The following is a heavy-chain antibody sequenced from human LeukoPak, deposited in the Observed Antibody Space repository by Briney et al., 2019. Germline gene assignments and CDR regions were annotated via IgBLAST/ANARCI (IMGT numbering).Heavy chain of an antibody. Sequence: PSETLSLTCSVSSFSVSTGSYYWSCIRQPPGKRLEWIRFIYYSGSTHYNPSLNTRATISVNTTNNQFSLNLSSVTAAHTAVYYCARDCSSTSCQFDSWGHRTLVTVSS. J-gene: IGHJ4*01. V-gene: IGHV4-61*01. CDR3: ARDCSSTSCQFDS. D-gene: IGHD2-2*01. CDR1: SFSVSTGSYY. CDR2: IYYSGST.